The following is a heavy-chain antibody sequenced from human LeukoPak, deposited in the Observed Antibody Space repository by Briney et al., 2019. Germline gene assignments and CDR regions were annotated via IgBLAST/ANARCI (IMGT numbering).Heavy chain of an antibody. V-gene: IGHV1-2*02. J-gene: IGHJ4*02. CDR1: GYTFTVYF. D-gene: IGHD6-19*01. CDR3: ARDPHLWPYSSGLKDY. CDR2: INPNSGGT. Sequence: ASVKVSCKASGYTFTVYFLHWVRQAPGQGLEWMGWINPNSGGTNYAQKFQGRVTMTRDTSISTAYMELSRLRSDDTAVYYCARDPHLWPYSSGLKDYWGQGTLVTVPS.